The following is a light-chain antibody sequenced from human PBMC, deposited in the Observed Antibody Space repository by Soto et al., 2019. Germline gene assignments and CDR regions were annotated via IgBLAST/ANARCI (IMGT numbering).Light chain of an antibody. J-gene: IGLJ1*01. V-gene: IGLV2-11*01. CDR3: TPFAGAPYV. CDR1: SSDIGGYNY. Sequence: QSALTQPRSVSGSPGQSVAISCTGTSSDIGGYNYVSWYQQHPGRAPKLVIYHVSKRPSGVPDRFSGSKSGNTASLTISGFQAKVEPDYSCTPFAGAPYVFGRGTK. CDR2: HVS.